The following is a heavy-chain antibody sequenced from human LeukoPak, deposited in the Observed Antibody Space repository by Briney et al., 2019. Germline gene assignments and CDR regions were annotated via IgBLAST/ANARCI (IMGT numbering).Heavy chain of an antibody. V-gene: IGHV4-30-4*01. D-gene: IGHD2-15*01. CDR1: GGSISSGDYF. J-gene: IGHJ4*02. CDR3: ARGWNYFGY. CDR2: ISYSGST. Sequence: PSETLSLPCTVSGGSISSGDYFWSWLRQPPGKGLEWIGYISYSGSTYSNPSLKSRVTISVDTSKNQFSLKLSSVTAADTAVYYCARGWNYFGYWGQGTLVTVSS.